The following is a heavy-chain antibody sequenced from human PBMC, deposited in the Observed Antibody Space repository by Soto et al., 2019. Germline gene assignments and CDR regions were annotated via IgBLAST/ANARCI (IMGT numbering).Heavy chain of an antibody. D-gene: IGHD4-17*01. V-gene: IGHV1-69*13. CDR1: GGTFSSYA. J-gene: IGHJ5*02. Sequence: SVKVSCKASGGTFSSYAISWVRQAPGQGLEWMGGIIPIFGTANYAQKFQGRVTITADESTSTAYMELSSLRSEDTAVYYCASSRTTVVTHWFDPWGQGTLVTVSS. CDR2: IIPIFGTA. CDR3: ASSRTTVVTHWFDP.